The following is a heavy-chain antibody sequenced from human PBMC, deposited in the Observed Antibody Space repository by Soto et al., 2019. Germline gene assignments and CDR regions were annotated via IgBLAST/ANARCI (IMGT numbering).Heavy chain of an antibody. V-gene: IGHV4-59*01. CDR2: FYYSGST. Sequence: PSETLSLTCTVSGGSFSSYYWSWIRQPPGKGLEWIGYFYYSGSTNYNPSLKSRVTISVDTSKNQFSLKLSTVTAADTALSCCAREAFGLDYGPEGFDPWAQGTLVTVSS. D-gene: IGHD4-17*01. CDR3: AREAFGLDYGPEGFDP. J-gene: IGHJ5*02. CDR1: GGSFSSYY.